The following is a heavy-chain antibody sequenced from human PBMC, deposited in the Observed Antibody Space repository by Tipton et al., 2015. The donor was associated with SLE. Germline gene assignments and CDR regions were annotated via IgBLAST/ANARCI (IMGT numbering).Heavy chain of an antibody. CDR3: ARAVGDTSGYLDY. J-gene: IGHJ4*02. V-gene: IGHV4-34*01. CDR1: DGSFSGYC. D-gene: IGHD3-22*01. Sequence: TLSLTCAVYDGSFSGYCWSWIRQPPGKGLEWIGEINHSGTTNYDPSLKSRVTISVDTSKNQFSLKLSSVTAADTAVYYCARAVGDTSGYLDYWGPGTLVTVSS. CDR2: INHSGTT.